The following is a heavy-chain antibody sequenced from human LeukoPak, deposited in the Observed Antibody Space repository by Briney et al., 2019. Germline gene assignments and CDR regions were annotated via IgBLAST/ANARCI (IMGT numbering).Heavy chain of an antibody. J-gene: IGHJ6*03. CDR2: INPNSGGT. V-gene: IGHV1-2*02. Sequence: GASVKVSCKASGYTFTAYCIHWVRQAPGQGLEWMGWINPNSGGTNYAQKFQGRVTMTRDTSISTAYMELSRLRSDDTAVYYCARTAARGEYYYYYMDVWGKGTTVTVSS. CDR3: ARTAARGEYYYYYMDV. CDR1: GYTFTAYC. D-gene: IGHD6-6*01.